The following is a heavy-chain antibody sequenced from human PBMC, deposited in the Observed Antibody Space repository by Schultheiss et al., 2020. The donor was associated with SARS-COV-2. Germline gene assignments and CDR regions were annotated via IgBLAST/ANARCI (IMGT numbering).Heavy chain of an antibody. CDR1: GGSFSGYY. J-gene: IGHJ4*02. CDR2: INHSGST. V-gene: IGHV4-34*01. CDR3: ARGLDITIFGVAN. D-gene: IGHD3-3*01. Sequence: SETLSLTCAVYGGSFSGYYWSWIRQPPGKGLEWIGEINHSGSTNYNPSLKSRVTISVDTSKNQFSLKLSSVTAADTAVYYCARGLDITIFGVANWGQGTLVTVSS.